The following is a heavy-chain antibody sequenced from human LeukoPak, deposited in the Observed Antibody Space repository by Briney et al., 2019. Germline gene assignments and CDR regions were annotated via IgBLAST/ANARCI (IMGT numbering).Heavy chain of an antibody. CDR1: GYTFTSYG. Sequence: ASVKVSCKASGYTFTSYGISWVRQSPGQGLEWMGWISAYNGNTNYAQKLQGRVTMTTDTSTSTAYMELRSLRSDDTAVYYCASGIVATTLLGYWGQGTLVTVSS. D-gene: IGHD5-12*01. J-gene: IGHJ4*02. V-gene: IGHV1-18*01. CDR2: ISAYNGNT. CDR3: ASGIVATTLLGY.